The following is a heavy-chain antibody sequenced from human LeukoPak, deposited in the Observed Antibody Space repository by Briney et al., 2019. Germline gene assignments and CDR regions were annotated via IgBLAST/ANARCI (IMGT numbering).Heavy chain of an antibody. V-gene: IGHV3-7*05. Sequence: GGSLRLSCAASGFTFSNYWMIWVRQAPGKGLEWVGNIKQDGSEKRYADSVRGRFTISRDNAQTSLYLQMSSLRAEDTAVYYCARASDPWLQLTWGQGTLVTVSS. D-gene: IGHD5-24*01. CDR3: ARASDPWLQLT. CDR2: IKQDGSEK. CDR1: GFTFSNYW. J-gene: IGHJ5*02.